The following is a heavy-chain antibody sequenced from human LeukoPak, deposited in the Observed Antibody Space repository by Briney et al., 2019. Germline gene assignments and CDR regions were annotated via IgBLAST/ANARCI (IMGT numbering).Heavy chain of an antibody. CDR3: ARDSPGFGGDDFDY. D-gene: IGHD2-21*01. Sequence: GGSLRLSCAASGFTFSSYGIHWVRQAPGKGLEWVAFIWYDGSNKYYGDSVKGRFTISSDNSKNTLYLQMNSLRAEDTAVYYCARDSPGFGGDDFDYWGQGTLVTVSS. CDR1: GFTFSSYG. V-gene: IGHV3-30*02. CDR2: IWYDGSNK. J-gene: IGHJ4*02.